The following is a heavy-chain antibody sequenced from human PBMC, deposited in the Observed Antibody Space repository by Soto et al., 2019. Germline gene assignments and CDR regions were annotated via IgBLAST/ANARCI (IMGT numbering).Heavy chain of an antibody. V-gene: IGHV3-21*01. J-gene: IGHJ5*02. Sequence: XGSLRLSFAASGFTFSSYRMNWVRQAPGRGLDWVSSISSSSSYIYYADSVKGRFTISRDNAKNSLYLQMNSLRAEDTAVYYCARLRPVRNQMSIADRPNPGGWFDTWGQGTLVTVSS. CDR2: ISSSSSYI. D-gene: IGHD6-6*01. CDR1: GFTFSSYR. CDR3: ARLRPVRNQMSIADRPNPGGWFDT.